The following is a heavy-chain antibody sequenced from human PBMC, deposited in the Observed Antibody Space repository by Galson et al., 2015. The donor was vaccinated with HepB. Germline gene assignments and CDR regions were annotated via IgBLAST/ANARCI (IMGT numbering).Heavy chain of an antibody. D-gene: IGHD3-10*01. J-gene: IGHJ4*02. CDR1: GLTFRSDA. V-gene: IGHV3-23*01. CDR3: VKSGSGTHI. Sequence: SLRLSCAASGLTFRSDAMSWVRQAPGKGLEWVSIIIGSSDSTYYADSVKGRFTISRDNSKNTLYLQMNSLGVEDTAMYYCVKSGSGTHIWGQGTLVTVSS. CDR2: IIGSSDST.